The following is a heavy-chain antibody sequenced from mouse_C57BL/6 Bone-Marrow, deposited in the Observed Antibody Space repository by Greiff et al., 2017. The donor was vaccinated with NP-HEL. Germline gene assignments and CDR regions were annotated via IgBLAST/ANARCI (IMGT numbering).Heavy chain of an antibody. CDR2: IYPGDGDT. CDR3: ARSEAQANWFAY. V-gene: IGHV1-82*01. CDR1: GYAFSSSW. J-gene: IGHJ3*01. D-gene: IGHD3-2*02. Sequence: VQLQQSGPELVKPGASVKISCKASGYAFSSSWMNWVKQRPGKGLEWIGRIYPGDGDTNYNGTFKGKATLTADKSSSTAYMQLSSLTSEDSAVYFCARSEAQANWFAYWGQGTLVTVSA.